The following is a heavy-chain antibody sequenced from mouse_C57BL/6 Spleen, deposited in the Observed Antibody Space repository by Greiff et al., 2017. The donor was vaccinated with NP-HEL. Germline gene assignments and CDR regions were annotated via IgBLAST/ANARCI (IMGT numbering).Heavy chain of an antibody. V-gene: IGHV5-9-1*02. J-gene: IGHJ1*03. CDR1: GFTFSSYA. Sequence: EVKLMESGEGLVKPGGSLKLSCAASGFTFSSYAMSWVRQTPEKRLEWVAYISSGGDYIYYADTVKGRFTISRDNARNTLYLQMSSLKSEDTAMYYCTRGRTGSWYFDVWGTGTTVTVSS. CDR2: ISSGGDYI. CDR3: TRGRTGSWYFDV. D-gene: IGHD4-1*01.